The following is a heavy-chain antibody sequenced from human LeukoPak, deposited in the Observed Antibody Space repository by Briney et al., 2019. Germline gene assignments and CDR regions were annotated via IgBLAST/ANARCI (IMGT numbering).Heavy chain of an antibody. D-gene: IGHD3-3*01. J-gene: IGHJ4*02. V-gene: IGHV1-2*06. CDR1: GYTFTGYY. CDR3: ARDSVDFRSAYNDY. Sequence: ASVKVSCKASGYTFTGYYMHWVRQAPGQGLEWMGRINPNSGGTNYAQKFQGRVTMTRDTSISTAYMELSRLRSDDTAVYYCARDSVDFRSAYNDYWGQGTLVTVSS. CDR2: INPNSGGT.